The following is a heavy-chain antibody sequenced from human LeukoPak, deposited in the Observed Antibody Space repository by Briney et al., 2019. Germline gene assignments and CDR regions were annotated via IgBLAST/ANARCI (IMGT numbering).Heavy chain of an antibody. CDR2: FDPEDGET. CDR3: ATGPPYCSGGSCYPFYYGMDV. CDR1: GYTLTELS. D-gene: IGHD2-15*01. Sequence: ASVKVSCKVSGYTLTELSMHWVRRAPGKGLEWMGGFDPEDGETIYAQKFQGRVIMTEDTSTDTAYMELSSLRSEDTAVYYCATGPPYCSGGSCYPFYYGMDVWGQGTTVTVSS. J-gene: IGHJ6*02. V-gene: IGHV1-24*01.